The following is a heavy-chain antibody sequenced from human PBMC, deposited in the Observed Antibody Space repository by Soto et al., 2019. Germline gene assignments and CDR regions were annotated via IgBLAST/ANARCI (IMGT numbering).Heavy chain of an antibody. Sequence: LVKVSCKASGGTFSSYAISWVRQAPGQGLEWMGGIIPIFGTANYAQKFQGRVTITADESTSTAYMELSSLRSEDTAVYYCARGQDYDSSGYYDNWFDPWGQGTLVSVSS. CDR1: GGTFSSYA. CDR3: ARGQDYDSSGYYDNWFDP. D-gene: IGHD3-22*01. J-gene: IGHJ5*02. V-gene: IGHV1-69*13. CDR2: IIPIFGTA.